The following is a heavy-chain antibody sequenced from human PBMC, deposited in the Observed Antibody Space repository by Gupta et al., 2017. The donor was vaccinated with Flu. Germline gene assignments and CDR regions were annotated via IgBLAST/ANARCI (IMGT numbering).Heavy chain of an antibody. CDR3: ATVTSGC. V-gene: IGHV3-74*03. CDR1: SS. CDR2: INPDGSST. Sequence: SSLRWVRQAPGKGLVWVSRINPDGSSTTYAESVKGRFTISRDNAKNTLYLQMNSLGDDDTAVYYCATVTSGCWGQGTLVTVSS. J-gene: IGHJ4*02. D-gene: IGHD4-17*01.